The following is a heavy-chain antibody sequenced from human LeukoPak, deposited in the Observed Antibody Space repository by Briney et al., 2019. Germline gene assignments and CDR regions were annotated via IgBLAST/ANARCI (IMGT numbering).Heavy chain of an antibody. J-gene: IGHJ4*02. CDR2: ISGSGGST. Sequence: PGGSLRLSCAASGFTFSSYAMSWVRQAPGKGLEWVSAISGSGGSTYYADSVKGRFSISRGNSKNTLYLQMNSLRAEDTAVYYCAKGRGYVLRYFDWLLDYWGQGTLVTVSS. V-gene: IGHV3-23*01. CDR3: AKGRGYVLRYFDWLLDY. CDR1: GFTFSSYA. D-gene: IGHD3-9*01.